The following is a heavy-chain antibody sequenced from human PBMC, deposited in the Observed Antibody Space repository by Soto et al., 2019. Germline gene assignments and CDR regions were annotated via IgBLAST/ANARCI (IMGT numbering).Heavy chain of an antibody. CDR3: IGSFPF. D-gene: IGHD3-10*01. CDR1: GFPFGNFL. V-gene: IGHV3-49*03. J-gene: IGHJ4*02. CDR2: IRSQPYGGTA. Sequence: LRLSCTASGFPFGNFLMSWFRQAPGKGMEWVGFIRSQPYGGTAEYAASVRGRFTISRDDSKGIAYLQMNSLQTEDSGVYYCIGSFPFWGQGTLVTVSS.